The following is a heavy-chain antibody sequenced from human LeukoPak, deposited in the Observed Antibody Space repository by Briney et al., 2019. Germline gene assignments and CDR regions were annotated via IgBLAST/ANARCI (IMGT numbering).Heavy chain of an antibody. CDR2: IYYSGST. J-gene: IGHJ6*02. V-gene: IGHV4-59*12. D-gene: IGHD2-2*01. Sequence: PSETLSLTCTVSGGSISSYYWSWIRQPPGKGLEWIGYIYYSGSTNYNPSLKSRVTISVDTSKNQFSLKLSSVTAADTAVYYCARGIVVVPARHYYYYGMDVWGQGTTVTVSS. CDR1: GGSISSYY. CDR3: ARGIVVVPARHYYYYGMDV.